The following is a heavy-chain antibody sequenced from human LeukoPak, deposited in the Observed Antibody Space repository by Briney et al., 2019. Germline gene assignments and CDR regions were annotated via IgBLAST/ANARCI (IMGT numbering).Heavy chain of an antibody. CDR1: EITFINYG. CDR3: AKDRGIISDY. D-gene: IGHD3-10*01. Sequence: PGGSLRLSCAVSEITFINYGMSWVRQAPGKGLEWVSAISGSGDSTYYADSVKGRFTISRDNSKNTLYLQMNGLRAEDTAVYYCAKDRGIISDYWGQGTLVTVSS. V-gene: IGHV3-23*01. CDR2: ISGSGDST. J-gene: IGHJ4*02.